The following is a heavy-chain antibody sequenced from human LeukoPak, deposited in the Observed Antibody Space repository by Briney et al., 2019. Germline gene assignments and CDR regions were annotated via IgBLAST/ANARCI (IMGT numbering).Heavy chain of an antibody. CDR3: ARGPPSGAFDY. V-gene: IGHV5-51*01. Sequence: GESLKISCQGSGFSFTSSWIGWVRQMPGKGLEWMGVIYPGDSDTRYSPSFQGQVTISADQSISTAYLQWNSLKASDTAMYYCARGPPSGAFDYWGQGVLVTVSS. CDR2: IYPGDSDT. CDR1: GFSFTSSW. J-gene: IGHJ4*02.